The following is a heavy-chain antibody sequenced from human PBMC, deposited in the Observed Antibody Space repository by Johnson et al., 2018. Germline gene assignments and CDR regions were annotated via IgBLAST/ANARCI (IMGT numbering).Heavy chain of an antibody. V-gene: IGHV4-59*01. CDR2: IYYSGST. J-gene: IGHJ1*01. D-gene: IGHD2-2*01. CDR1: GGSISSYY. Sequence: QVQLQESGPGLVKPSETLSLTCTVSGGSISSYYWTWIRQPPGKGLEWIGFIYYSGSTNYNPSLKGRVTISVDTSKNQFSLKLSSVTAADTAVYYCARGTYSSSTSHEYFHHWGQGTLVTVSS. CDR3: ARGTYSSSTSHEYFHH.